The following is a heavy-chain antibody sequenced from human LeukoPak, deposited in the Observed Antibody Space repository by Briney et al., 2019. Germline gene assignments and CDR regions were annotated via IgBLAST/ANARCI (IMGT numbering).Heavy chain of an antibody. CDR2: IYYSGST. V-gene: IGHV4-39*07. Sequence: SETLSLTCTVSGGSISSSSYYWGWIRQPPGKGLEWIGSIYYSGSTYYNPSLKSRVTISVDTSKNQFSLKLSSVTAADTAVYYCAREGYDFRYYMDVWGKGTTVTVSS. CDR1: GGSISSSSYY. D-gene: IGHD3-3*01. CDR3: AREGYDFRYYMDV. J-gene: IGHJ6*03.